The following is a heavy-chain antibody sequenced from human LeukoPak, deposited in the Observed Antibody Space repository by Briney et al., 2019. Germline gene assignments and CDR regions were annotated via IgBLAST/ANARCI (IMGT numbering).Heavy chain of an antibody. V-gene: IGHV3-48*02. D-gene: IGHD3-10*01. CDR1: GFTFSSYS. Sequence: GGSLRLSCAASGFTFSSYSMKWVRQAPGKGLEWVSYISSSSSTIYYADSVKGRFTISRDNAKNSLYLQMNSLRDEDTAVYYCARVKVLWFGESRPSWFDPWGQGTLVTVSS. CDR3: ARVKVLWFGESRPSWFDP. CDR2: ISSSSSTI. J-gene: IGHJ5*02.